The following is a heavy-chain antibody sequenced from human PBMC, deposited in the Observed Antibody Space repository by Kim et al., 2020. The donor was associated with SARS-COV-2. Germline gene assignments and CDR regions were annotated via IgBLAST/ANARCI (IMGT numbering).Heavy chain of an antibody. CDR3: ARDRQVTTFYYYYYGMDV. Sequence: KSRVTISVDASKNQFSLKLSSVTAADTAVYYCARDRQVTTFYYYYYGMDVWGQGTTVTVSS. J-gene: IGHJ6*02. V-gene: IGHV4-34*01. D-gene: IGHD4-4*01.